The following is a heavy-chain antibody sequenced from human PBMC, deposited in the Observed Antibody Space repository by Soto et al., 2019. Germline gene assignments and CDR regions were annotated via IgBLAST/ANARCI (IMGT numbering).Heavy chain of an antibody. CDR2: IIPIFGTA. J-gene: IGHJ6*02. CDR1: GGTFSSYA. V-gene: IGHV1-69*13. D-gene: IGHD1-26*01. Sequence: AASVKVSCKASGGTFSSYAISWVRQAPGQGLEWMGGIIPIFGTANYAQKFQGRVTITADESTSTAYMELSSLRSEDTAVYYCARGEAGVGATQYYYYGMDVWGQGTTVTVSS. CDR3: ARGEAGVGATQYYYYGMDV.